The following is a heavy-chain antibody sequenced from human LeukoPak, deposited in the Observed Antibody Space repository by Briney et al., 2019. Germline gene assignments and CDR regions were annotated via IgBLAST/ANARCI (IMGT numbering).Heavy chain of an antibody. CDR1: GVSVRTYY. Sequence: PSETLSLTCTVSGVSVRTYYWSWIRQSPDKGLEWLGYIYHSGNTKYTPNPSLKSRVTMSEDTAKNQISLRLSSVTAADTAVYYCARDGYSGNDGLWGQGTLVTVSS. J-gene: IGHJ4*02. CDR2: IYHSGNT. V-gene: IGHV4-59*02. D-gene: IGHD5-12*01. CDR3: ARDGYSGNDGL.